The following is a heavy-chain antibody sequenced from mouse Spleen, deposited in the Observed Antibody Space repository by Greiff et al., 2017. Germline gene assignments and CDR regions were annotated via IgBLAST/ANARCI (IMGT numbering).Heavy chain of an antibody. CDR2: ISSGSSTI. CDR1: GFTFSSFG. Sequence: EVKLMESGGGLVQPGGSRKLSCAASGFTFSSFGMHWVRQAPEKGLEWVAYISSGSSTIYYADTVKGRFTISRDNPKNTLFLQMTSLRSEDTAMYYCARDDGDMDYWGQGTSVTVSS. J-gene: IGHJ4*01. CDR3: ARDDGDMDY. V-gene: IGHV5-17*02. D-gene: IGHD2-12*01.